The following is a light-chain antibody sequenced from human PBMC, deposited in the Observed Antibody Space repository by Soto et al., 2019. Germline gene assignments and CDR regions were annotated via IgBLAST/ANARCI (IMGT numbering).Light chain of an antibody. Sequence: DIQMTQSPSSLSASVGDRVTITCQASQDISNYLNWYQQKPGKAPKLLIYDASNLETGVPSRFSGSGSGTHFTFTISSLQPEDIATYYCQQYDNLPRTFGQGTKLEIK. V-gene: IGKV1-33*01. CDR1: QDISNY. CDR2: DAS. CDR3: QQYDNLPRT. J-gene: IGKJ2*01.